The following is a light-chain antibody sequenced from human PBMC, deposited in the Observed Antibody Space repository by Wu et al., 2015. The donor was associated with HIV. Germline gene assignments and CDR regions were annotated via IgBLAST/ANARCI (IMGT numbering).Light chain of an antibody. Sequence: EIVLTQSPGTLSLSPGERATLSCRASQSVSSSYLAWYQQKPGQAPRLLTYGASNRATGTPDRFSGSGSGTDFTLTIIKLEPEDFAVYFCQQYGSSPPTFGQGAKLEIK. CDR1: QSVSSSY. V-gene: IGKV3-20*01. CDR3: QQYGSSPPT. CDR2: GAS. J-gene: IGKJ2*01.